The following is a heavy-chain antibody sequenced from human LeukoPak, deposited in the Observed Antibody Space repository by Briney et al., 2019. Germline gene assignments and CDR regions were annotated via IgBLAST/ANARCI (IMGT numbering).Heavy chain of an antibody. CDR1: GGTFSSYA. Sequence: ASVKVSCKASGGTFSSYAISWVRQAPGQGLEWMGGIIPIFGTANYAQKFQGRVTITADESTSTAYMELSSLRSEDTAVYYCASRVGATRSFDYWGQGTLVTVSS. V-gene: IGHV1-69*13. D-gene: IGHD1-26*01. CDR2: IIPIFGTA. J-gene: IGHJ4*02. CDR3: ASRVGATRSFDY.